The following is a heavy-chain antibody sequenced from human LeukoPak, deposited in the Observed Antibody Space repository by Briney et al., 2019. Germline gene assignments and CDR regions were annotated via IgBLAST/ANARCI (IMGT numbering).Heavy chain of an antibody. CDR1: GGTFSSYA. CDR2: IIPIFGTA. CDR3: ASDLGYCSGGSSYI. Sequence: SVKVSCKAPGGTFSSYAISWVRQAPGQGLEWMGRIIPIFGTANYAQKFQGRVTITTDESTSTAYMELSSLRSEDTAVYYCASDLGYCSGGSSYIWGQGTLVTVSS. J-gene: IGHJ4*02. V-gene: IGHV1-69*05. D-gene: IGHD2-15*01.